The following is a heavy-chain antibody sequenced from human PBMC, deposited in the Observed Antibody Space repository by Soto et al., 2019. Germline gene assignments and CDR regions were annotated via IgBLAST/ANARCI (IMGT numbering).Heavy chain of an antibody. Sequence: GESLKISCKGSGYSFTSYWISWVRQMPGKGLEWMGRIDPSDSYTNYSPSFQGHVTISADKSISTAYLQWSSLKASDTAMYYCAAPGIAAAGTKNYYYYYGMDVWGQGTTVTVSS. CDR3: AAPGIAAAGTKNYYYYYGMDV. D-gene: IGHD6-13*01. J-gene: IGHJ6*02. CDR1: GYSFTSYW. V-gene: IGHV5-10-1*01. CDR2: IDPSDSYT.